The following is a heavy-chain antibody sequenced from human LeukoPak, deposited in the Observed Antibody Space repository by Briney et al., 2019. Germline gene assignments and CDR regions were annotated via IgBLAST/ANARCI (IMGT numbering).Heavy chain of an antibody. CDR3: ARESRGYYSYYCYGMDV. V-gene: IGHV4-59*08. J-gene: IGHJ6*02. D-gene: IGHD3-22*01. CDR1: GGSISSYY. CDR2: IYYSGST. Sequence: PSETLSLTCTVSGGSISSYYWSWIRQPPGKGLEWIGYIYYSGSTNYNPSLKSRVTISVDTSKNQFSLKLSSVTAADTAVYYCARESRGYYSYYCYGMDVWGQGTTVTVSS.